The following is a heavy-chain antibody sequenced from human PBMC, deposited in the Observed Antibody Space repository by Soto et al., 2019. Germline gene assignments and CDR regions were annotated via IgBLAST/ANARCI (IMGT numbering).Heavy chain of an antibody. J-gene: IGHJ5*02. V-gene: IGHV4-31*03. Sequence: SETLSLTCTVSGGSISSGGYYWSWVRQHPGKGLEWIGYIYYSGSTYYNPSLKSRVTISVDTSKNQFSLKLSSVTAADTAVYYCARDIAAAGSNWFDPWGQGTLVTVSS. CDR2: IYYSGST. D-gene: IGHD6-13*01. CDR1: GGSISSGGYY. CDR3: ARDIAAAGSNWFDP.